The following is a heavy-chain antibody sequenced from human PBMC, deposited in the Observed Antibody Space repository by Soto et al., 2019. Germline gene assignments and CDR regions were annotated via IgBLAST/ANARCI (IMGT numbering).Heavy chain of an antibody. CDR1: GFTFSSYA. Sequence: EVQLLESGGGLVQPGGSLRLSCAASGFTFSSYAMSWVRQAPGKGLEWVSGISGSGGSTYYADSVKGRFTISRDNSRNTLYLQMNSLRAEDTAVYYCARGNNDYGGKADYWGQGTLVTVSS. CDR2: ISGSGGST. D-gene: IGHD4-17*01. J-gene: IGHJ4*02. CDR3: ARGNNDYGGKADY. V-gene: IGHV3-23*01.